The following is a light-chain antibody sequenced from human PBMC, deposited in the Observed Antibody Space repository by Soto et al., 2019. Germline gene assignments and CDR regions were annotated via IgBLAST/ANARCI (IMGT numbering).Light chain of an antibody. CDR2: LGS. CDR1: QSLLHSNGYNY. Sequence: EIVMTQSPLSLPVAPGEPASISCTSSQSLLHSNGYNYLAWYLQKPGQSPQLLIYLGSNRASGVPDRFSGSGSGTDFTLKISRVEAEDAGLYYCMHLLQFPWTFGQGTKVEIK. J-gene: IGKJ1*01. CDR3: MHLLQFPWT. V-gene: IGKV2-28*01.